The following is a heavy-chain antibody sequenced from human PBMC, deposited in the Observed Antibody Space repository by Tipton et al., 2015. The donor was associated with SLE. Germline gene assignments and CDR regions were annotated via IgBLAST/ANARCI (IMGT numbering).Heavy chain of an antibody. CDR2: LSAYNGNT. D-gene: IGHD6-13*01. J-gene: IGHJ4*02. CDR3: ARDVPASGSHLLDS. V-gene: IGHV1-18*01. Sequence: QLVQSGAEVKKPGASVKVSCKASGNTFTNYGVSWVRQAPGQGLEWVAWLSAYNGNTDYAQKLRGRVTVTTDTSTNTAYLELRSLTSDDTALYYCARDVPASGSHLLDSWGQGTLVTVSS. CDR1: GNTFTNYG.